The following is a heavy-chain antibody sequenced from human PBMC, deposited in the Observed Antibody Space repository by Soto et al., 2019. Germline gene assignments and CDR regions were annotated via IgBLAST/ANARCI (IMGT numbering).Heavy chain of an antibody. Sequence: VRLSCAASGFTFSSYGMHWGRQAPGKGLEWVAVLWYDGSNKYYADSVKGRFTISRDNSKNTLYLQMNSLRAEDTAVYYCARGARAGMDVWGQRTTVTVSS. V-gene: IGHV3-33*01. CDR2: LWYDGSNK. J-gene: IGHJ6*02. CDR1: GFTFSSYG. D-gene: IGHD1-26*01. CDR3: ARGARAGMDV.